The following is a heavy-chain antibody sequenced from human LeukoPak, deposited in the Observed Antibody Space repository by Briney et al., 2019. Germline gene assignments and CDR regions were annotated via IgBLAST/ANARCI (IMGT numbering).Heavy chain of an antibody. CDR1: GGSISSSDYY. Sequence: SETLSLTCTVSGGSISSSDYYWGWIRQPPGKGLEWIGSIYYGGSTYYNPSLKSRVTISVNTSMNQFSLKLSFVTTADTAVYYCARALGYCSGGSCTRGYNWFDPWGQGTLVTVPS. D-gene: IGHD2-15*01. CDR2: IYYGGST. CDR3: ARALGYCSGGSCTRGYNWFDP. V-gene: IGHV4-39*01. J-gene: IGHJ5*02.